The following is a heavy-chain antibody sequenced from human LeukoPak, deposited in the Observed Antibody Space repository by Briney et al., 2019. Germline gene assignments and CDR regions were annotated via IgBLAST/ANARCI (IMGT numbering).Heavy chain of an antibody. Sequence: ASVKVSCKASGYTFTGYYMHWARQAPGQGLEWMGWINPNSGGTNYAQKFQGRVTMTRDTSISTAYMELSRLRSDDTAVYYCARSSIAAPRYDYWGQGTLVTVSS. CDR2: INPNSGGT. D-gene: IGHD6-6*01. J-gene: IGHJ4*02. CDR3: ARSSIAAPRYDY. CDR1: GYTFTGYY. V-gene: IGHV1-2*02.